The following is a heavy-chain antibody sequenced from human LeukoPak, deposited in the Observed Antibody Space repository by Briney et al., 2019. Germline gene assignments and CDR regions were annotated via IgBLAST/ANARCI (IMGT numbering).Heavy chain of an antibody. CDR3: ARDGDGCDY. CDR2: IKQDGSDK. CDR1: GFTFSSYW. Sequence: GGSLRLSCAASGFTFSSYWMTWVRQAPGKGLEWVANIKQDGSDKYYVDSIKGRFTISRDNAKNSLYLQMNSLRAEDTAVYYCARDGDGCDYWGQGTLVTVSS. J-gene: IGHJ4*02. V-gene: IGHV3-7*03. D-gene: IGHD2-21*02.